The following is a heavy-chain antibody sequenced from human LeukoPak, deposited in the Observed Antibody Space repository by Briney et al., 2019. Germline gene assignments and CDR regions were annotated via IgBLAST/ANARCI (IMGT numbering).Heavy chain of an antibody. CDR2: INHSGST. J-gene: IGHJ4*02. CDR3: ATSYYDYDRWDY. V-gene: IGHV4-34*01. Sequence: SETLSLTCAVYGGSFSGYYWSWIRRPPGKGLEWIGEINHSGSTNYNPSLKSRVTISVDTSKSQFSLKVNSVTSADTAIYYCATSYYDYDRWDYWGQGALVTVSS. CDR1: GGSFSGYY. D-gene: IGHD3-16*01.